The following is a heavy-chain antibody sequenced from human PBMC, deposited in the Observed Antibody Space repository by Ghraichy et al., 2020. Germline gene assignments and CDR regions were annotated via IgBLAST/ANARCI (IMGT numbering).Heavy chain of an antibody. CDR1: GFTFSTYS. V-gene: IGHV3-48*02. CDR2: ISSSSTTI. CDR3: ARRAGDSSGFGVDY. D-gene: IGHD3-22*01. J-gene: IGHJ4*02. Sequence: GVLNISCAASGFTFSTYSMNWVRQAPGKGLEWVSYISSSSTTIYYADSVMGRFTISRVNAQNSLYLQMNSLRDEDTAVYYCARRAGDSSGFGVDYWGQGTLVTVSS.